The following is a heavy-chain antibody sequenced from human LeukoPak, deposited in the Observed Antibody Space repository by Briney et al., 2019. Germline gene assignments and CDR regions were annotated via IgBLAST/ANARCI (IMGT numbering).Heavy chain of an antibody. CDR2: IYSGGST. D-gene: IGHD6-13*01. CDR1: GFTVSSNY. J-gene: IGHJ4*02. CDR3: ARAEGTAAAGTYSLDY. V-gene: IGHV3-66*01. Sequence: GGSLRLSCAASGFTVSSNYMSWVRQAPGKGLEWVSVIYSGGSTYYADSVKGRFTISRDNSKNTLYLQMNSPRAEDTAVYYRARAEGTAAAGTYSLDYWGQGTLVTVSS.